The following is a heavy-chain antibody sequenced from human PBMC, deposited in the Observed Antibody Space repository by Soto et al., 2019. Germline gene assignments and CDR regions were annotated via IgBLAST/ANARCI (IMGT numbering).Heavy chain of an antibody. Sequence: GGSLRLSCAACGFSFSSYSMNWVRQAPGKWLEWVSSISSSSSYIYYADSVKGRFTISRDNAKNSLYLQINSLRAEDTDVYYCAREGQGFDPWGQGTLVTVYS. CDR1: GFSFSSYS. V-gene: IGHV3-21*01. CDR3: AREGQGFDP. J-gene: IGHJ5*02. CDR2: ISSSSSYI.